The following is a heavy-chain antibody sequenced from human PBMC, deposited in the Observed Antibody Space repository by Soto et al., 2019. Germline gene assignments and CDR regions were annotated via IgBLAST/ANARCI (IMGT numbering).Heavy chain of an antibody. J-gene: IGHJ6*02. CDR1: GYTFTSYC. CDR2: ISAYNGNT. V-gene: IGHV1-18*01. D-gene: IGHD3-3*01. CDR3: AREVNDFWSGSHGMDV. Sequence: ASVKVSCKASGYTFTSYCISWVRQAPGQGLEWMGWISAYNGNTNYAQKLQGRVTMTTDTSTSTAYMELRSLRSDDTAVYYCAREVNDFWSGSHGMDVWGQGTTVTVSS.